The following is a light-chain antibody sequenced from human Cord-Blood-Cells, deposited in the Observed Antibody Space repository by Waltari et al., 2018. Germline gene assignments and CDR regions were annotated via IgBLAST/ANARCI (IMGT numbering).Light chain of an antibody. CDR1: SPNLGSNY. CDR3: AAWDDSLSGHVG. J-gene: IGLJ2*01. Sequence: QSVLTQPPSASGTPGQRVTISCSGSSPNLGSNYVYWYQHLPGTAPKLLLYRNNQRPAGARVRFSGSKSGTSASLAISGLRSGDEADYYCAAWDDSLSGHVGFGGGTKLTVL. V-gene: IGLV1-47*01. CDR2: RNN.